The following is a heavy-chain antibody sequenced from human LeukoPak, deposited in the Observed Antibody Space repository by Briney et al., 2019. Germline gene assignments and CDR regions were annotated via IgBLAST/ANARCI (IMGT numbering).Heavy chain of an antibody. CDR2: IHKDGKNT. J-gene: IGHJ4*02. CDR3: AREASGSDNYYSDF. D-gene: IGHD3-10*01. CDR1: GFTLSTYW. V-gene: IGHV3-74*03. Sequence: PGGSLRLSCAASGFTLSTYWMKWVRQAPGKGPVWVSRIHKDGKNTKYADSVEGRFTISRDNGKNTLYLQLNCLRAEHRAVYYCAREASGSDNYYSDFWGQGTLVTVSS.